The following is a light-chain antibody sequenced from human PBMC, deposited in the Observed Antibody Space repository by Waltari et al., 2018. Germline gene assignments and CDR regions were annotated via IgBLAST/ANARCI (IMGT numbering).Light chain of an antibody. V-gene: IGLV2-11*01. CDR1: TRSAGGYNY. Sequence: SALTQPRSVSGSPGQSVPIPSTGTTRSAGGYNYVSWYQQHPGKAPKLMIYDFSKRPSGVPDRFSGSKSGNTASLTISGLQAEDEADYYCCSYAGSYTLVFGGGTKLTVL. CDR3: CSYAGSYTLV. J-gene: IGLJ2*01. CDR2: DFS.